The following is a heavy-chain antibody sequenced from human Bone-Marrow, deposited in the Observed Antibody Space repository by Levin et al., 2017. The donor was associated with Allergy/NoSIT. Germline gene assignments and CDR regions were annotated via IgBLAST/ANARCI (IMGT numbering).Heavy chain of an antibody. D-gene: IGHD3-10*01. V-gene: IGHV3-21*01. CDR3: ARVSGSGSYYNIFYHYGMDI. CDR2: ISSSSDYI. CDR1: GFKFDDSG. Sequence: PGGSLRLSCSASGFKFDDSGMHWVRQAPGKGLEWVSGISSSSDYIHYADSFKGRFIISRDNYKNSLDLEMNSLTAEDTAVYYCARVSGSGSYYNIFYHYGMDIWGQGTTVTVSS. J-gene: IGHJ6*02.